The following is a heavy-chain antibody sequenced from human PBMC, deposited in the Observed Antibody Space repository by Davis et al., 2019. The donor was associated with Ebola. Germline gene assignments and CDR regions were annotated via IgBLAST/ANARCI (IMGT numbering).Heavy chain of an antibody. Sequence: GESLKISCAASGFTFSSYAMSWVRQAPGKGLEWVSAISGSGGSTYYADSVKGRFTISRDNAKNSLYLQMNSLRAEDTAVYYCARVNDGMDVWGQGTTVTVSS. CDR1: GFTFSSYA. J-gene: IGHJ6*02. CDR2: ISGSGGST. V-gene: IGHV3-23*01. D-gene: IGHD2-8*01. CDR3: ARVNDGMDV.